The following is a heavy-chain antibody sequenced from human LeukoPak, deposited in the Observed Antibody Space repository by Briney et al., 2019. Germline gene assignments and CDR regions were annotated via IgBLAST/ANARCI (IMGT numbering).Heavy chain of an antibody. Sequence: PGGSLRLSCVASGFTFSRYWMHWVRQAPGKGLEWVANIKSDGTQNYYVDSVKGRFTISRDNAKNSLYLQMNSLRAKEAAVDYCARLRPYSSSWYAYYGMDVWGQGTTVTVSS. CDR1: GFTFSRYW. J-gene: IGHJ6*02. V-gene: IGHV3-7*04. CDR3: ARLRPYSSSWYAYYGMDV. D-gene: IGHD6-13*01. CDR2: IKSDGTQN.